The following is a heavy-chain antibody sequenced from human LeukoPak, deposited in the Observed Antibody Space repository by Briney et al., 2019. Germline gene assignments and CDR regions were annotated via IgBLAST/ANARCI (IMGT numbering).Heavy chain of an antibody. V-gene: IGHV4-59*08. CDR2: IYYSGST. Sequence: SETLSLTYTVSGGSISSYYWSWIRQPPGKGLEWIGYIYYSGSTNYNPSLKSRVTISVDTSKNQFSLKLSSVTAADTAVYYCARSYCSGGGCYWFDPWGQGTLVTVSS. CDR3: ARSYCSGGGCYWFDP. D-gene: IGHD2-15*01. CDR1: GGSISSYY. J-gene: IGHJ5*02.